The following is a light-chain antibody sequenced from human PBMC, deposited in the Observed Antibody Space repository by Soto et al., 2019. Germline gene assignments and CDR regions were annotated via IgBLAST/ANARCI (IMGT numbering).Light chain of an antibody. CDR3: QQYNNWIT. J-gene: IGKJ5*01. Sequence: DIQMTQSPSSLSASVGDRVTITCRASQSISSYLNWYQQKPGKAPKLLIYAASSLQSGVPSRFSGSGSGTDFTLTISSLQPEDFATYYCQQYNNWITFGQGTRLEIK. CDR2: AAS. V-gene: IGKV1-39*01. CDR1: QSISSY.